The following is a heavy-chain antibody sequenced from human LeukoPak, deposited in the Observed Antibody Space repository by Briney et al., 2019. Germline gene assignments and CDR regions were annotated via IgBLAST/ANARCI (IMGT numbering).Heavy chain of an antibody. CDR3: ARGMGSGTYRRFDF. CDR1: GFTFSSCG. V-gene: IGHV1-2*02. D-gene: IGHD3-10*01. CDR2: ITPNSGAT. J-gene: IGHJ4*02. Sequence: GGSLRLSCAASGFTFSSCGISWVRQAPGQGLEWMGWITPNSGATNYAQQFQGRVTMTRDTSISTAYMELNNLISDDTAVYYCARGMGSGTYRRFDFWGQGTLVTVSS.